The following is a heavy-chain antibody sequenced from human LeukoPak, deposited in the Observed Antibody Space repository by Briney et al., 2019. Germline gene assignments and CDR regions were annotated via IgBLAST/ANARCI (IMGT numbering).Heavy chain of an antibody. J-gene: IGHJ4*02. CDR2: INHSGST. CDR3: ASHYLVAARPYFDY. Sequence: PSETLSLTCAVYGGSFSGYYWSWIRQPPGKGLEWIGEINHSGSTNYNPSLKSRVTISVDTSKNQFSLKLSSVTAADTAVYYCASHYLVAARPYFDYWGQGTLVTVSS. V-gene: IGHV4-34*01. D-gene: IGHD2-15*01. CDR1: GGSFSGYY.